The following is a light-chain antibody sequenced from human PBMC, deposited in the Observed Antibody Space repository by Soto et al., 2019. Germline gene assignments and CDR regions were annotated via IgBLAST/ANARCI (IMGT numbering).Light chain of an antibody. Sequence: IVLTQSPGTLSLSPGERATLSCRASQSVSSSSLAWYQQKRGQAPRLLIHDASSRATGIPDRFSGSGSGTDFTLTISSLEPEDFAVYYCQQYGGSPRTFGQGTKWIS. J-gene: IGKJ1*01. CDR3: QQYGGSPRT. V-gene: IGKV3-20*01. CDR1: QSVSSSS. CDR2: DAS.